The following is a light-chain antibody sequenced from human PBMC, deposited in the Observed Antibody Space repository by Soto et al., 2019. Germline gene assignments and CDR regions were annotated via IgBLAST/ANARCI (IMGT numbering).Light chain of an antibody. CDR1: QSVNTW. CDR3: QQYDGYSKS. Sequence: DIHLTQSPSTLSASVGDRVTITCRASQSVNTWLAWFQQKPGKAPKLLIYKASTLESGVPSRFNGSGSGTEFTLTITSLLPDDFATYYCQQYDGYSKSFGQGTKVDIK. J-gene: IGKJ1*01. CDR2: KAS. V-gene: IGKV1-5*03.